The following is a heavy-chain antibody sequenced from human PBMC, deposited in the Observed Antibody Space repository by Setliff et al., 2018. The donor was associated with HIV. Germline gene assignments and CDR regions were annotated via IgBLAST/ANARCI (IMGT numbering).Heavy chain of an antibody. CDR1: GVSISDHY. J-gene: IGHJ4*02. D-gene: IGHD5-12*01. V-gene: IGHV4-4*09. CDR2: IYSSGTT. CDR3: ARSGDGYNGGADY. Sequence: PSETLSLTCFVSGVSISDHYWGWIRQPPGKGLEWIGYIYSSGTTQYNPSVESRVTISVDTSKNQFSLKLSSVTAADTAVYYCARSGDGYNGGADYWGQGTLVTVSS.